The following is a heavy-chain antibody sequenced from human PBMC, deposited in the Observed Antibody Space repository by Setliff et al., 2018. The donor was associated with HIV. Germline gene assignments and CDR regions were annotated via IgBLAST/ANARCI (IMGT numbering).Heavy chain of an antibody. J-gene: IGHJ4*02. CDR3: FLFYDDRSGFYWD. V-gene: IGHV4-34*01. CDR1: GGSFSGYY. D-gene: IGHD3-22*01. CDR2: MNHRGVI. Sequence: SETLSLTCTVYGGSFSGYYWTWIRQPPGEGLEFIGEMNHRGVIKYLSSLKSRVTMAVDTSKKQFSLKLKSVTAADTAVYYCFLFYDDRSGFYWDWGQGTPVTVSS.